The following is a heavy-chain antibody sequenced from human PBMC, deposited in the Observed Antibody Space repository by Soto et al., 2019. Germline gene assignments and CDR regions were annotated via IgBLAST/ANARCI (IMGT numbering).Heavy chain of an antibody. CDR3: SADRPDIGVGWWV. D-gene: IGHD2-15*01. V-gene: IGHV1-58*02. J-gene: IGHJ6*02. CDR2: IVVASGQT. CDR1: GFGFISSG. Sequence: SVKVSCKASGFGFISSGIQWVRQAHGQRLEWIGWIVVASGQTNYAQNFRGRVAITRDTSTATAYIELTGLTSEDTAVYFCSADRPDIGVGWWVWGQGTTVTVSS.